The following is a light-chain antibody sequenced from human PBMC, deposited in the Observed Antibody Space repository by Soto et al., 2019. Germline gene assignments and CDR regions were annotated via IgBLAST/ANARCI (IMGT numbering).Light chain of an antibody. J-gene: IGLJ3*02. Sequence: QLVLTQPPSASGSPGQSVTISCTGTSTDVGAYNYVSWYQQHPGKAPKLIIYEVTKRPSGVPDRFSGSKSGNTASLTVSGLQAEDEAGYYCGSHAGDSNLVFGGGTKLTVL. CDR1: STDVGAYNY. CDR3: GSHAGDSNLV. V-gene: IGLV2-8*01. CDR2: EVT.